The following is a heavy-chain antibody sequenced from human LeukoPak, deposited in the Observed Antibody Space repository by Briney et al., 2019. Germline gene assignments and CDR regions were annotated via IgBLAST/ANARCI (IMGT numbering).Heavy chain of an antibody. J-gene: IGHJ4*02. CDR3: ARLSYGSKSPLDY. CDR2: IEWDDEK. V-gene: IGHV2-70*01. Sequence: SGPALAKPTQTLTLTCTFSGFSLSTRGMSVSWIRQPPGKALEWLALIEWDDEKYYSTSLKTRLTISKDTSKNQVVLTMTNMDPMDTATYYCARLSYGSKSPLDYWGQGTLVTVSS. D-gene: IGHD3-10*01. CDR1: GFSLSTRGMS.